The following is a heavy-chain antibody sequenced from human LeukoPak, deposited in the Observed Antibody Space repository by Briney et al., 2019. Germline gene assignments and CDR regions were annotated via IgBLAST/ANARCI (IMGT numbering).Heavy chain of an antibody. CDR3: ARQALVLQYFQH. D-gene: IGHD2-15*01. CDR1: GGSISSSSYY. CDR2: IYYSGST. Sequence: SETLSLTCTVSGGSISSSSYYWGWIRQPPGKGLEWIGSIYYSGSTYYNPSLKSRVTISVDTSKNQFSLKLSSVTAADTAVYYCARQALVLQYFQHWGQGTLVTVSS. J-gene: IGHJ1*01. V-gene: IGHV4-39*01.